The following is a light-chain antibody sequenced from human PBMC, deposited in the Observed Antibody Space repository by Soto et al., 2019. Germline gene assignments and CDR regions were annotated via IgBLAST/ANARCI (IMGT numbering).Light chain of an antibody. CDR1: QGISNF. J-gene: IGKJ1*01. CDR2: AAS. V-gene: IGKV1-17*03. Sequence: DIQMTQSPSAMSASVGDRVTNTCRASQGISNFLAWFQQKPGKAPKRLIYAASSLQSGVPSRFSGSGSGTEFTLTISSLQPEDFATYYCLQHYSLRTFGQGTKVDIK. CDR3: LQHYSLRT.